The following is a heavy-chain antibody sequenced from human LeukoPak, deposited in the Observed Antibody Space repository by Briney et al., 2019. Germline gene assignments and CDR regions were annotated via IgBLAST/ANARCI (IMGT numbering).Heavy chain of an antibody. CDR1: GFTVSSNY. V-gene: IGHV3-53*01. D-gene: IGHD3-3*01. CDR3: ARDRYDFWSGRGYMDV. CDR2: IYSGGST. Sequence: GGSLRLSCAASGFTVSSNYMSWVRQAPGKGLEWVSVIYSGGSTYYADSVKGRFTISRDNSKNTLYLQMNSLRAEDTAVYYCARDRYDFWSGRGYMDVWGKGTTVTVSS. J-gene: IGHJ6*03.